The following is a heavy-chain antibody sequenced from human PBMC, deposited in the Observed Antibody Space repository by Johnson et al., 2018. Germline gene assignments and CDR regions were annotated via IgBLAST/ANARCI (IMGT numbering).Heavy chain of an antibody. Sequence: QVQLVQSGGGVVQPGRSLRLSCAASGFMFSTYGMHWVRQAPGKGLEWVAVIWSDGNHKYYADSVKGRFTLSRDNSKNTLDLQMDTLRVEDTAVYYCATGGHLSHMDCRGKGTTVTVSS. J-gene: IGHJ6*03. V-gene: IGHV3-33*01. CDR2: IWSDGNHK. CDR1: GFMFSTYG. CDR3: ATGGHLSHMDC.